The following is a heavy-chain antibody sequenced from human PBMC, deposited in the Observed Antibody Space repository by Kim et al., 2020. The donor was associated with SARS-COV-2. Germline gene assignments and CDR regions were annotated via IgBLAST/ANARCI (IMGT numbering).Heavy chain of an antibody. CDR1: GYSFTTEL. CDR2: IRPVNSDI. D-gene: IGHD5-18*01. CDR3: VGGPYGYGYGD. V-gene: IGHV5-51*01. J-gene: IGHJ4*02. Sequence: GESLKISCKASGYSFTTELIGWVRQMPGKGLEWMGIIRPVNSDIRYSLSFQGQVIISADKSITTAYLHWSSLKASDTAIYYCVGGPYGYGYGDWGQGTVVTVSS.